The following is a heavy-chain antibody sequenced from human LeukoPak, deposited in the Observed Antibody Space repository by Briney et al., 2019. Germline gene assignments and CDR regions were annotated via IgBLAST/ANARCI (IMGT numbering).Heavy chain of an antibody. Sequence: GGSLRLSCAASGFTFSSYAMHWVRQAPGKGLEWVAVISYDGSNKYYADSVKGRFTISRDNSKNTLYLQMNSLRAEDTAVYYCARDVVGALDYWGQGTQVTVSS. CDR2: ISYDGSNK. V-gene: IGHV3-30-3*01. CDR3: ARDVVGALDY. J-gene: IGHJ4*02. CDR1: GFTFSSYA. D-gene: IGHD1-26*01.